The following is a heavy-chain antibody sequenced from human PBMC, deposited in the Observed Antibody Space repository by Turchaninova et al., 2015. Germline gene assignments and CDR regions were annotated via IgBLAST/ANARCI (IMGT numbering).Heavy chain of an antibody. J-gene: IGHJ5*02. CDR2: IFSNDEK. V-gene: IGHV2-26*01. CDR3: ARXXXTMVRGLTRXLWFXX. Sequence: QVTLKESGPVLMKPTETLTLTCSVSGFSLNNARMGVSWIRHPPGKALEWLAHIFSNDEKSSSTYLTTRLTISKDTAKXQVVXTMTXXDPVXXATYYCARXXXTMVRGLTRXLWFXXWGQXTLVTXSS. D-gene: IGHD3-10*01. CDR1: GFSLNNARMG.